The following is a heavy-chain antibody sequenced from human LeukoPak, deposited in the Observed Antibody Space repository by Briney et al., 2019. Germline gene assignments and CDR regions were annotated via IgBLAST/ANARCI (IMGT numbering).Heavy chain of an antibody. CDR3: AKGLYYDSSLFDY. CDR1: GFTFSSYG. Sequence: QTGGSLRLSCAASGFTFSSYGMHWVRQAPGKGLEWVAFIRYDGSNKYYADSVKGRFTISRDNSKNTLYLQMNSLRAEDTAVYYCAKGLYYDSSLFDYWGQGTLVTVSS. D-gene: IGHD3-22*01. V-gene: IGHV3-30*02. J-gene: IGHJ4*02. CDR2: IRYDGSNK.